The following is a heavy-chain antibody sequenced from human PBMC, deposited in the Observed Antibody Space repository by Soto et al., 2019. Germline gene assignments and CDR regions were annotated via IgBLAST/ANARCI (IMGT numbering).Heavy chain of an antibody. CDR3: VRWVTAMMGEYYFDY. D-gene: IGHD3-16*01. CDR2: ISPANSYT. J-gene: IGHJ4*02. V-gene: IGHV1-18*01. CDR1: GYIFVSQA. Sequence: QVQLVQSGPEMKKPGASVKISCKASGYIFVSQAISWVRQAPGQGLECVAWISPANSYTHYAQKFQGRVSVTADTSTMTAYLDLKSLRSDDTAEYYCVRWVTAMMGEYYFDYWGQGTLVTVSA.